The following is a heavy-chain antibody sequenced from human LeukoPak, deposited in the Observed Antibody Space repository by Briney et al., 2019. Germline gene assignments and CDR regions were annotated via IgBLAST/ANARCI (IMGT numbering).Heavy chain of an antibody. CDR1: GYTFTSYG. J-gene: IGHJ4*02. Sequence: GASVKVSCKASGYTFTSYGISWVRQAPGQGLEWMGWISAYNGNTNYAQKFQGRVTITRNTSISTAYMELSSLRSEDTAVYYGARGRYYYDSSGYPYYFDYWGQGTLVTVSS. CDR2: ISAYNGNT. D-gene: IGHD3-22*01. V-gene: IGHV1-18*01. CDR3: ARGRYYYDSSGYPYYFDY.